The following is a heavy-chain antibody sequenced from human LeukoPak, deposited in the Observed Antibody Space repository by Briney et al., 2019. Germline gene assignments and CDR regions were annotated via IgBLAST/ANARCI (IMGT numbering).Heavy chain of an antibody. J-gene: IGHJ5*02. Sequence: GGSLRLSCAASGFTFSSYSMNWVRQAPGKGGAWVSYISSCSSTIHYADSVKGRFTISRDNAKNSLSLQMNSLRAEDTAVYYCAANDCSSTSCYSFWFDPWGQGTLVTVSS. CDR2: ISSCSSTI. V-gene: IGHV3-48*01. CDR1: GFTFSSYS. D-gene: IGHD2-2*02. CDR3: AANDCSSTSCYSFWFDP.